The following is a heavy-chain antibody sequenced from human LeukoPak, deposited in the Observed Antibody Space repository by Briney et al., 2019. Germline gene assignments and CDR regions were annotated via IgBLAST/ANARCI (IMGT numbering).Heavy chain of an antibody. CDR2: INHSGST. CDR1: GGSISSYH. Sequence: SETLSLTCTVSGGSISSYHWTWLRQPPGKGLEWIGEINHSGSTNYNPSLKSRVTISVDTSKNQVSLKLTSVTAADTAVYYCASFYCSGGSCYQYFSYYYMDVWGKGTTVTISS. CDR3: ASFYCSGGSCYQYFSYYYMDV. D-gene: IGHD2-15*01. V-gene: IGHV4-34*01. J-gene: IGHJ6*03.